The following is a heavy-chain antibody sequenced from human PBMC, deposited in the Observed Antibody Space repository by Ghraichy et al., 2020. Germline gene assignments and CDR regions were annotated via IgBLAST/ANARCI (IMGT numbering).Heavy chain of an antibody. D-gene: IGHD4/OR15-4a*01. CDR2: IDHRGGT. V-gene: IGHV4-34*08. Sequence: SETLSLTCDVSGATLSDYYFTWIRQPPGKGLEWIGEIDHRGGTDYNPSLQSRVSISVDTSQNQLSLKLRSVTAADTSVYYCASITRAGAFDFWGHGSLVPVSS. J-gene: IGHJ5*01. CDR3: ASITRAGAFDF. CDR1: GATLSDYY.